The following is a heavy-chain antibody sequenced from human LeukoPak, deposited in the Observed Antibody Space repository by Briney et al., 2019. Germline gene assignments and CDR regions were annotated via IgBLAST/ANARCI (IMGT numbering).Heavy chain of an antibody. D-gene: IGHD7-27*01. V-gene: IGHV4-59*08. CDR2: IYYSGST. CDR1: GGSISSYY. J-gene: IGHJ4*02. CDR3: ARRGSNWGYYFDY. Sequence: SETLSLTCIVSGGSISSYYWSWIRQPPGKGLEWIGYIYYSGSTNYNPSLKSRVTISVDTSKNQFSLKLSSVTAADTAVYYCARRGSNWGYYFDYWGQGTLVTVSS.